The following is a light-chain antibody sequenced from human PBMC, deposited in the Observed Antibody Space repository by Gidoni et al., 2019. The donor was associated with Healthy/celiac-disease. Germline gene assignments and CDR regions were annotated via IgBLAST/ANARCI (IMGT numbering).Light chain of an antibody. J-gene: IGKJ4*01. CDR1: QSVSSY. V-gene: IGKV3-11*01. CDR3: QQRSNWPLT. CDR2: DAS. Sequence: EIVWTQYPATLSLSPGESATLSCRASQSVSSYLAWYQQKPGQAPRLLIYDASHRATGIPARFSGSGSGTDFTLTISSLEPEDFAVYYCQQRSNWPLTFGGGTKVEIK.